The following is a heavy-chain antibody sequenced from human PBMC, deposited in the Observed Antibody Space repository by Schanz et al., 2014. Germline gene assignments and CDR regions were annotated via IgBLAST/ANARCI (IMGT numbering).Heavy chain of an antibody. Sequence: QVQLRESGPGLVKPSKTLSLTCTVSGGSISSYYWSWIRQPPGKGLEWIGYVYYTGSTTYNPSLKSRVTISVVPSKRQFSLKLSSVTAADTAVYYCARDKVTTLGYYGMDVWGQGTTVTVSS. CDR2: VYYTGST. CDR3: ARDKVTTLGYYGMDV. CDR1: GGSISSYY. J-gene: IGHJ6*02. D-gene: IGHD3-10*02. V-gene: IGHV4-59*01.